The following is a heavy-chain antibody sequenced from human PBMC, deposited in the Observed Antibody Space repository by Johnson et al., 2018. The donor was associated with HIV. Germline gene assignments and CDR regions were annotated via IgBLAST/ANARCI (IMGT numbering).Heavy chain of an antibody. CDR2: ISYDGSNK. CDR3: ARAYDDSIGYYPHAFHV. D-gene: IGHD3-22*01. Sequence: QVQLVESGGGVVQPGRSLRLSCAASGLTFSNYPMYWVRQAPGKGLEWLAFISYDGSNKYYADSVKGRFTISRDNSKNTLYLQMNSLRAEDTAVYYCARAYDDSIGYYPHAFHVWGQGTMVTVSS. J-gene: IGHJ3*01. V-gene: IGHV3-30*14. CDR1: GLTFSNYP.